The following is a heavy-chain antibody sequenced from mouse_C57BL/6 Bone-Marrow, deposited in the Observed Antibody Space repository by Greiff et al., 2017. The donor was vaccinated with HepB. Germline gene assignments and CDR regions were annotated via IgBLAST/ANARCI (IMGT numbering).Heavy chain of an antibody. V-gene: IGHV3-6*01. CDR3: ARGPHYYGSSFDY. J-gene: IGHJ2*01. CDR2: ISYDGSN. Sequence: ESGPGLVKPSQSLSLTCSVTGYSITSGYYWNWIRQFPGNKLEWMGYISYDGSNNYNPSLKNRISITRDTSKNQFFLKLNSVTTEDTATYYCARGPHYYGSSFDYWGQGTTLTVSS. D-gene: IGHD1-1*01. CDR1: GYSITSGYY.